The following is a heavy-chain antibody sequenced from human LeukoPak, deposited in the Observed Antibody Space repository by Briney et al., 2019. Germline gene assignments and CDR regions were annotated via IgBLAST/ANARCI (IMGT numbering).Heavy chain of an antibody. CDR2: INAGNGNT. CDR1: GYTFTSYA. D-gene: IGHD6-13*01. CDR3: ARVRQLADYFDY. J-gene: IGHJ4*02. Sequence: ASVTVSCKASGYTFTSYAMHWVRQAPGQRLGWMGWINAGNGNTKYSQKFQGRVTITRDTSASTAYMELSSLRSEDTAVYYCARVRQLADYFDYWGQGTLVTVSS. V-gene: IGHV1-3*01.